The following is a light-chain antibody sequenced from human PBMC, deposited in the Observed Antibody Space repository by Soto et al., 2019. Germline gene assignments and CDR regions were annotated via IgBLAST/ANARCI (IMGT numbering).Light chain of an antibody. CDR3: QQYNDRPPIT. CDR2: GSF. Sequence: EIVLTQSPATLSLSPGESATLSCRASQSIDNNVAWYQQKPGQAPRLLVVGSFARAPGIPARFSGSGSGSAFTLTISGPPSADCAVYSCQQYNDRPPITFGQGTRLEIK. J-gene: IGKJ5*01. V-gene: IGKV3-15*01. CDR1: QSIDNN.